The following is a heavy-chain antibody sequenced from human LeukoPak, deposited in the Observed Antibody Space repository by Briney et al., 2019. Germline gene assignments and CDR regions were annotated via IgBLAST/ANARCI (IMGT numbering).Heavy chain of an antibody. J-gene: IGHJ3*02. Sequence: PSETLSLTCAVYGGSFSGYYWSWIRQPPGKGMKWIGEINHSGSTNYNPSLKSRVTISVDTSKNQFSLKLSSVTAADTAVYYCAGGLVTPRGAFDIWGQGTMVTVSS. CDR2: INHSGST. D-gene: IGHD2-21*02. V-gene: IGHV4-34*01. CDR1: GGSFSGYY. CDR3: AGGLVTPRGAFDI.